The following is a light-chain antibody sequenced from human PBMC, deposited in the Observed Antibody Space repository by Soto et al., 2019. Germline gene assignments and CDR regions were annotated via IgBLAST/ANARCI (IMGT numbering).Light chain of an antibody. CDR3: MQRTHVPIT. Sequence: DVVLTQAPLSLSVTPGQPASMSCKSTQSLLYGDGKTYLYWYLQRPGQPPQLLIYDGSNRFSGAPDRFSGSGSGTDFTLKISRVEAEDVGVYYCMQRTHVPITFGQGTRLEIK. V-gene: IGKV2D-29*01. CDR1: QSLLYGDGKTY. CDR2: DGS. J-gene: IGKJ5*01.